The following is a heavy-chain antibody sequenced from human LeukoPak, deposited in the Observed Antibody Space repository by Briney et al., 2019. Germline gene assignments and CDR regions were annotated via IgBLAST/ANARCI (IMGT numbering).Heavy chain of an antibody. D-gene: IGHD3-10*01. Sequence: GGSLRLSCAASGXTFDDYGVSWVRQAPGKGLEWVSGINWNGGSAGYADSVKGRFTISRDNAKNSLYLQMNSLRAEDTALYYCARVKGIRFGEFDYWGQGILVTVSS. V-gene: IGHV3-20*04. J-gene: IGHJ4*02. CDR1: GXTFDDYG. CDR2: INWNGGSA. CDR3: ARVKGIRFGEFDY.